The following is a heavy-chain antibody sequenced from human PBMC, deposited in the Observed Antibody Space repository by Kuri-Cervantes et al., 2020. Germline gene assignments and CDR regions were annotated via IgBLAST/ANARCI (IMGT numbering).Heavy chain of an antibody. CDR3: ARGPGFGVVIMPTHYMDV. J-gene: IGHJ6*03. CDR2: ISAYNGNT. V-gene: IGHV1-18*01. Sequence: ASVKVSCKASGYTFTSYGIRWVRQAPGQGLEWMGWISAYNGNTNYAQKLRGRVTMTTDTSTSTAYMELRSLRSDDTAVYYCARGPGFGVVIMPTHYMDVWGKGTTVTVSS. CDR1: GYTFTSYG. D-gene: IGHD3-3*01.